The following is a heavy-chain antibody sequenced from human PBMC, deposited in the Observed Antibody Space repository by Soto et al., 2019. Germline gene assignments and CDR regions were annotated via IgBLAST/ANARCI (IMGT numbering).Heavy chain of an antibody. J-gene: IGHJ4*02. CDR2: ISGSGGST. CDR3: AKFRSSLVGGGPFDY. D-gene: IGHD6-6*01. Sequence: GGSLRLSCAASGFTFSSYAMSWVRQAPGKGLEWVSAISGSGGSTYYADSVKGRFTISRDNSKNTLYLQMNSLRAEDTAVYYCAKFRSSLVGGGPFDYWGQGTLVTVSS. CDR1: GFTFSSYA. V-gene: IGHV3-23*01.